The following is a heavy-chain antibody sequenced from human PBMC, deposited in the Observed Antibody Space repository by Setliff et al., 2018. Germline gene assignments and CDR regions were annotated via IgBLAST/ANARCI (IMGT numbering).Heavy chain of an antibody. CDR1: GFTFSTYP. CDR2: ISYDGINK. CDR3: AKDKREDGDYYFDY. J-gene: IGHJ4*02. Sequence: GGSLRLSCAASGFTFSTYPMHWVRQAPGKGLEWVAVISYDGINKYYADSVRGRFTISRDNARNILFLQMNSLRAEDTAVYYCAKDKREDGDYYFDYWGQGTLVTVSS. V-gene: IGHV3-30*07. D-gene: IGHD4-17*01.